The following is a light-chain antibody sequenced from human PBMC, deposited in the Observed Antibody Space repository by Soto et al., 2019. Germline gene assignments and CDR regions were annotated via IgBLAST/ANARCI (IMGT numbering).Light chain of an antibody. Sequence: DIQMTQSPSSLSASVGDRVTITCRASQSISSYLNWYQQKPGKAPKLLIYAASSLQSGVPSRFSGSGSGTDFTFTISSLQPEDFATYYCLQRYSTPRTFGQGTKVEIK. CDR2: AAS. V-gene: IGKV1-39*01. J-gene: IGKJ1*01. CDR3: LQRYSTPRT. CDR1: QSISSY.